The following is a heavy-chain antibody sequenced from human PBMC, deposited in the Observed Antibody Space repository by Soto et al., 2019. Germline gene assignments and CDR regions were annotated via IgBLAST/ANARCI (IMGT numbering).Heavy chain of an antibody. J-gene: IGHJ3*02. CDR3: AQALVCTGGDGFDI. V-gene: IGHV4-31*02. CDR1: GGSITTGGRY. CDR2: IYYSGNT. D-gene: IGHD2-8*02. Sequence: QVRLQEWGPGLVKPSQTLSLKCSVSGGSITTGGRYWSWIRQLPGTGPEWIGDIYYSGNTYYNASLKSRVTITVEAAKTQFSLKLSAVTAADTVVYSCAQALVCTGGDGFDIWRQGRLVTVAS.